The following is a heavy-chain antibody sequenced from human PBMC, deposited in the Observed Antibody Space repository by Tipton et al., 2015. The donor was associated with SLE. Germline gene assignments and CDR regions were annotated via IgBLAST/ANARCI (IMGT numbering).Heavy chain of an antibody. Sequence: GSLRLSCAASGFTVSSNYMSWVRQAPGKGLEWVSLIYSGGYTYYADSVKGRFTISRDNSKNTVYLQMNSLRAEDTAVYYCARERHDYGDYPFDYWGQGTQATVSS. J-gene: IGHJ4*02. CDR3: ARERHDYGDYPFDY. CDR2: IYSGGYT. D-gene: IGHD4-17*01. V-gene: IGHV3-66*02. CDR1: GFTVSSNY.